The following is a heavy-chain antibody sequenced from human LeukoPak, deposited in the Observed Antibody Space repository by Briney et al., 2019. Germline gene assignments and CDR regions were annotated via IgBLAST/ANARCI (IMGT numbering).Heavy chain of an antibody. V-gene: IGHV4-59*01. CDR1: GGSISSYY. CDR2: IYCSGST. CDR3: ARDTGHGSGLNWFDP. D-gene: IGHD3-10*01. Sequence: SETLSLTCTVSGGSISSYYWSWIRQPPGKGLEWIGYIYCSGSTNYNPSLKSRVTISVDTSKNQFSLKLSSVTAADTAVYYCARDTGHGSGLNWFDPWGQGTLVTVSS. J-gene: IGHJ5*02.